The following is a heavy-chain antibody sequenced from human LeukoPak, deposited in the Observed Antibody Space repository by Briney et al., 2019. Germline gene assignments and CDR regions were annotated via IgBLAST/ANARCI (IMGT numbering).Heavy chain of an antibody. CDR3: ARGLSATEYLRFLEWSPFRDYYYYGMDV. Sequence: ASVKVSCKASGYTFTSYGISWVRQAPGQGLEWMGWISAYNGNTNYAQKLQGRVTMTTDTSTSTAYMELSSLRSEDTAVYYCARGLSATEYLRFLEWSPFRDYYYYGMDVWGQGTTVTVSS. J-gene: IGHJ6*02. V-gene: IGHV1-18*01. D-gene: IGHD3-3*01. CDR1: GYTFTSYG. CDR2: ISAYNGNT.